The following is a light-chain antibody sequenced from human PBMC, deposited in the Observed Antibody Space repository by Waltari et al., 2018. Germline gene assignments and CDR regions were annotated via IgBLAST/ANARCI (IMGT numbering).Light chain of an antibody. J-gene: IGKJ1*01. CDR1: VSVSKS. V-gene: IGKV3-20*01. Sequence: DIVLTQSPGTLSLSPGERATLSCRASVSVSKSLAWYQQRTGQAPRLLIYAASNRATVVPDRFSGSGSGTDFSLTISRLEPEDFAVYYCQMYVRLPVTFGQGTKVEIK. CDR2: AAS. CDR3: QMYVRLPVT.